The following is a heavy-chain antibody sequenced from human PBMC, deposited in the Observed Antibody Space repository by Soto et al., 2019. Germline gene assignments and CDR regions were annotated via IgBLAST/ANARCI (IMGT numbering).Heavy chain of an antibody. CDR3: ASRRAVDTAIACFDY. J-gene: IGHJ4*02. D-gene: IGHD5-18*01. V-gene: IGHV4-34*01. CDR1: GGSFSGYY. CDR2: INHSGST. Sequence: SETLSLTCAVYGGSFSGYYWSWIRQPPGKGLEWIGEINHSGSTNYNPSLKSRVTISVDTSKNQFSLKLSSVTAADTAVYYCASRRAVDTAIACFDYWGQGTLVTVSS.